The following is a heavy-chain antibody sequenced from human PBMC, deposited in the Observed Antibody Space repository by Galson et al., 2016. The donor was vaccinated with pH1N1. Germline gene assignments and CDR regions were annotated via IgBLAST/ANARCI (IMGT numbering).Heavy chain of an antibody. Sequence: SLRLSCAASGFTFSRYSMNWVRQAPGKGLEWVSAISGSGGSTYYADSVKGRFTISRDYSKNTLYLQMNSLRAEDTAVYYCAKGTIRGYSYGFDYWGQGTLVTVSS. J-gene: IGHJ4*02. CDR1: GFTFSRYS. D-gene: IGHD5-18*01. CDR2: ISGSGGST. CDR3: AKGTIRGYSYGFDY. V-gene: IGHV3-23*01.